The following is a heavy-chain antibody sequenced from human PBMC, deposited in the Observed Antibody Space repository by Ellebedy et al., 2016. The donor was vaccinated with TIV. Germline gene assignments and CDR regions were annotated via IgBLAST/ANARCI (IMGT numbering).Heavy chain of an antibody. Sequence: GESLKISCAASRFTFSNYDMHWVRQAPGKGLEWVAFISYDGSNKYYVESVKGRFTISRDNSKNTLYLQMNGLRAEDTAVYYCARAMRAGWGAFDIWGQGTMVTVSS. V-gene: IGHV3-30*03. CDR1: RFTFSNYD. CDR3: ARAMRAGWGAFDI. D-gene: IGHD7-27*01. CDR2: ISYDGSNK. J-gene: IGHJ3*02.